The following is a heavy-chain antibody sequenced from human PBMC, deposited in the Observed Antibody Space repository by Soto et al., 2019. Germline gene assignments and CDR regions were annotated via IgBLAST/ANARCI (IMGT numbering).Heavy chain of an antibody. CDR2: ISGSGGST. Sequence: GGSLRLSCAASGFTFSSYAMSWVRQAPGKGLEWVSAISGSGGSTYYADSVKGRFTISRDNSKNTLYLQMNSLRAEDTAVYYCAKEKNRNFDWLSTYFDYWGQGTLVTVSS. J-gene: IGHJ4*02. D-gene: IGHD3-9*01. CDR1: GFTFSSYA. CDR3: AKEKNRNFDWLSTYFDY. V-gene: IGHV3-23*01.